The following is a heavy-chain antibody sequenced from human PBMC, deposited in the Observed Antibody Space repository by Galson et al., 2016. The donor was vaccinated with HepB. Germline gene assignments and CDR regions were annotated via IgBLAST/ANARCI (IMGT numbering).Heavy chain of an antibody. CDR3: AKGTLGQCSGSSCYPFDC. D-gene: IGHD2-15*01. V-gene: IGHV3-23*01. Sequence: SLRLSCAASGFTFNTYAMTWVRQAPGKGLECVATISGNGIGTAYAGSVKGRFTISRDNSKNTVYLQRNSLRAEDTAVYYCAKGTLGQCSGSSCYPFDCWGQGTLVTVSS. CDR1: GFTFNTYA. CDR2: ISGNGIGT. J-gene: IGHJ4*02.